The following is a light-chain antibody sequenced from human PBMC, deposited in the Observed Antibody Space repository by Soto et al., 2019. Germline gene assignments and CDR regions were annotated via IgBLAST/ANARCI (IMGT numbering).Light chain of an antibody. V-gene: IGKV3-20*01. CDR2: GAS. CDR3: QQYGSSPRAWT. Sequence: EIVLTQSPGTLSLSPGERATLSCRASQSISSSYLAWYQQKPGQAPRLLIYGASIRITGIPDRFSGSGSGTDFTLTISRLAPEDFAVYDCQQYGSSPRAWTFGQGTKVEIK. CDR1: QSISSSY. J-gene: IGKJ1*01.